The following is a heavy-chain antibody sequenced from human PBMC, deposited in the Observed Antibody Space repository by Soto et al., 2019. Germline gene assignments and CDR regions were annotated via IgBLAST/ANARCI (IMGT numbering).Heavy chain of an antibody. J-gene: IGHJ6*02. V-gene: IGHV1-69*02. CDR2: IIPILGIE. D-gene: IGHD3-9*01. Sequence: QVQLVQSGAEVKKPGSSVKVSCKASGGTLSSYTISWVRQAPGQGLEWMGRIIPILGIENYAQKFQGRVTITADKSTSTAYMELSSLRSEDTAVYYCARGKGDILTTYYYGMDVWGQGTTVTVSS. CDR3: ARGKGDILTTYYYGMDV. CDR1: GGTLSSYT.